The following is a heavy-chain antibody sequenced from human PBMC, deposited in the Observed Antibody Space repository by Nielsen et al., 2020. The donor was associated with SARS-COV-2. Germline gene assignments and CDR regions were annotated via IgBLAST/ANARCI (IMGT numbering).Heavy chain of an antibody. J-gene: IGHJ6*02. CDR2: IIPIFGTA. D-gene: IGHD3-10*01. CDR3: ARRYGSGSYYKRLYYYGMDV. Sequence: WVRQAPGQGLEWMGGIIPIFGTANYAQKFQGRVTITADESTSTAYMELRSLRSDDTAVYYCARRYGSGSYYKRLYYYGMDVWGQGTTVTVSS. V-gene: IGHV1-69*01.